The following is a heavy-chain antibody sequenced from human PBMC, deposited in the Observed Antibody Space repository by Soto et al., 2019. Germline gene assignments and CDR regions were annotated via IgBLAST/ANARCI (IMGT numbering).Heavy chain of an antibody. V-gene: IGHV1-8*01. CDR1: GYTFTSYD. CDR2: MNPNSGNT. Sequence: ASVKVSCKASGYTFTSYDINWVRRATGKGLEWMGWMNPNSGNTGYAQKFQGRVTMTRNTSISTAYMEPSSLRSEDTAVYYCARGWSSILLYFDWLLPPGPFYYGMDVWGQGTTVTVSS. D-gene: IGHD3-9*01. J-gene: IGHJ6*02. CDR3: ARGWSSILLYFDWLLPPGPFYYGMDV.